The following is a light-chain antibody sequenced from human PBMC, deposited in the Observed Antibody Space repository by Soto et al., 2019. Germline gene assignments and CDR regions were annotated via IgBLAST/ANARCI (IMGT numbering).Light chain of an antibody. J-gene: IGKJ5*01. CDR3: LQHNFYRPT. CDR1: QGIHKY. V-gene: IGKV1-17*03. Sequence: DIQMTQSPSAMSASVGDRVTITCRASQGIHKYLAWFQQKPGKVPKRLIYGASSLQSGVPSRFSGTGSGTEFTLTISSLQPEDFATEDCLQHNFYRPTFGQGTRLE. CDR2: GAS.